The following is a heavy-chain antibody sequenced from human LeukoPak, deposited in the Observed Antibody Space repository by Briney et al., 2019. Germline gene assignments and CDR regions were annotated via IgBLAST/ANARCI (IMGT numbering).Heavy chain of an antibody. CDR2: IIPILGIA. Sequence: SVTVSCKASGGTFSSYAISWVRQAPGQGLEWMGRIIPILGIANYAQKFQGRVTITADKSTSTAYMELSSLRSEDTAVYYCATDRLAARPDRWLWGKGTTVTVSS. CDR3: ATDRLAARPDRWL. V-gene: IGHV1-69*04. D-gene: IGHD6-6*01. J-gene: IGHJ6*04. CDR1: GGTFSSYA.